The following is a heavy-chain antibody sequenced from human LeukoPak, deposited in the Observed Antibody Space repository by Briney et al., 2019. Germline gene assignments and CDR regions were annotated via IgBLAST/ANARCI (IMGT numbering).Heavy chain of an antibody. Sequence: GGSLRLSCAVSGLTFSSSWMHWARQLPGKGLVWVSRISPTGSTTSYADSVKGRFTVSRDNAKNTLYLQVNNLRAEDTAVYYCARGPNSNWSGLDFWGQGTLLTVSS. CDR2: ISPTGSTT. D-gene: IGHD6-6*01. J-gene: IGHJ4*02. CDR1: GLTFSSSW. V-gene: IGHV3-74*01. CDR3: ARGPNSNWSGLDF.